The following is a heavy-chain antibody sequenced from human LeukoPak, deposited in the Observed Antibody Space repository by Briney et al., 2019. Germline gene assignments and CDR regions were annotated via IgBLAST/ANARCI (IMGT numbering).Heavy chain of an antibody. D-gene: IGHD6-13*01. J-gene: IGHJ1*01. V-gene: IGHV4-4*02. CDR3: ARDPVTAAGHLPHFQH. CDR2: IYYSGST. Sequence: SETLSLTCAVSGGSISSSNWWSWVRQPPGKGLEWIGSIYYSGSTYYNPSLKSRVTISADMSKNQFSLRLSSVTAADTAVYYCARDPVTAAGHLPHFQHWGQGTLVTVSS. CDR1: GGSISSSNW.